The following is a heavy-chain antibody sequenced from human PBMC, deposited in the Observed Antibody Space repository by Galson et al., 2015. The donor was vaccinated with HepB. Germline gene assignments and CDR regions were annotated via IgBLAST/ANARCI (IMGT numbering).Heavy chain of an antibody. J-gene: IGHJ6*02. CDR1: GYSFTSYW. V-gene: IGHV5-51*01. D-gene: IGHD6-13*01. CDR2: IYPGDSGT. CDR3: ARGGGIAAAGTGRHYGMDV. Sequence: QSGAEVTKPGESLKVSCKGSGYSFTSYWIGWVRQMPGKGLEWMGIIYPGDSGTRYSPSFQGQVTISADKSISTAYLQWSSLKASDTAMYYCARGGGIAAAGTGRHYGMDVWGQGTTVTVSS.